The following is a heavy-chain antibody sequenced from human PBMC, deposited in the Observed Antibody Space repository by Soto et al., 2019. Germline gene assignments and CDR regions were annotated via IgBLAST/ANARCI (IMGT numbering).Heavy chain of an antibody. CDR3: STELCTLGNFDF. CDR2: IKSKRDGGTR. V-gene: IGHV3-15*01. J-gene: IGHJ4*02. D-gene: IGHD2-2*01. Sequence: EVHLVESGGGLVKPGGSLRLSCAASGFTLSNAWMGWVRQAPGKGLEWVGRIKSKRDGGTRYYAAPVKGRFTISRDEANNTLYLKIESVKPEDTAVYYGSTELCTLGNFDFWGQGTLVTVYS. CDR1: GFTLSNAW.